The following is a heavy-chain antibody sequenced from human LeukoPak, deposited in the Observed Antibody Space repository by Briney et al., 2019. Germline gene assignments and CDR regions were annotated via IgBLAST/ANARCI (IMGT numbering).Heavy chain of an antibody. Sequence: GSVKVSCKASGYTFTSYGISWVRQAPGQGLEWMGWISAYNSNTHYAQKLQGRVTMTPDTSTSTAYKELRSLRSDDTAVYYCARGKFDYWVQGTLVTVSS. CDR1: GYTFTSYG. CDR3: ARGKFDY. CDR2: ISAYNSNT. V-gene: IGHV1-18*01. J-gene: IGHJ4*02.